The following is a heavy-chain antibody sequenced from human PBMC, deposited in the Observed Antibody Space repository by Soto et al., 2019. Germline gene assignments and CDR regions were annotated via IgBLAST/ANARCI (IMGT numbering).Heavy chain of an antibody. CDR2: TYYRSKWYN. J-gene: IGHJ5*02. Sequence: SQTLSLTCAISGDSVSSNSAAWNWIRQSPSRGLEWLGRTYYRSKWYNDYAVSVKSRITINPDTSKNQFSLQLNSVTPEDTAVYYCARDPQYYDILTSYEYNWFDPWGQGTLVTVSS. D-gene: IGHD3-9*01. CDR1: GDSVSSNSAA. V-gene: IGHV6-1*01. CDR3: ARDPQYYDILTSYEYNWFDP.